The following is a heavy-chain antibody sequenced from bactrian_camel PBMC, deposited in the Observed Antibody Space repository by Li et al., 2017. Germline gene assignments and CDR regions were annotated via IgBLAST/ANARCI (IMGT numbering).Heavy chain of an antibody. V-gene: IGHV3S40*01. CDR1: GFTFESYD. J-gene: IGHJ4*01. CDR3: AAALFSGGHYSASYKY. Sequence: VQLVESGGGLVQPGGSLRLSCAASGFTFESYDMNWVRQAPGKGLVWVSAISSGGYNTYYADSVKGRFTISRDVAKDLLYLQMDTLKPEDTAMYYCAAALFSGGHYSASYKYWGQGTQVTVS. D-gene: IGHD2*01. CDR2: ISSGGYNT.